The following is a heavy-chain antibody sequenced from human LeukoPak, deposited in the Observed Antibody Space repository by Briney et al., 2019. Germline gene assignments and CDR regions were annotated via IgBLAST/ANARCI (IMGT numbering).Heavy chain of an antibody. J-gene: IGHJ5*02. CDR2: IYYSGST. CDR1: GGSISSSSYY. Sequence: SETLSLTCTVSGGSISSSSYYWGWIRQPPGKGLEWIGSIYYSGSTYYNPSLKSRVTISVDRSKNQFSLKLSSVTAADTAVYYCARGNSGYDPGWFDPWGQGTLVTVSS. V-gene: IGHV4-39*07. CDR3: ARGNSGYDPGWFDP. D-gene: IGHD5-12*01.